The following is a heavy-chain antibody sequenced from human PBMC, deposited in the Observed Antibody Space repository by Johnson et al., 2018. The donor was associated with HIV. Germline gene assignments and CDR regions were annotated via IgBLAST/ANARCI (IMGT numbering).Heavy chain of an antibody. V-gene: IGHV3-13*01. Sequence: VQLVESGGGLVQPGVSLRLSCAASGLTFSSSVMHWVRQATGKGLEWVSAIATAGDTYSPGSVKGRFTISRENAKNSLYLQMNILRAEDTAVYYCATYYYDSSGYSYAFDIWGQGTMVTVSS. CDR3: ATYYYDSSGYSYAFDI. D-gene: IGHD3-22*01. CDR2: IATAGDT. J-gene: IGHJ3*02. CDR1: GLTFSSSV.